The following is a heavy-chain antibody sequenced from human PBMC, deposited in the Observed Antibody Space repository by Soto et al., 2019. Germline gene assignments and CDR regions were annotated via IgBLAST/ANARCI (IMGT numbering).Heavy chain of an antibody. Sequence: ASVKGSCKTSGYTFTIYGSSWVRQAPGQGLEWMGWISAYNGNTNYAQKLQGRVTMTTDTSTSTAYMELRSLRSDDTAVYYCARDAYGDYSFDYWGRGTLVTVSS. J-gene: IGHJ4*02. CDR3: ARDAYGDYSFDY. CDR2: ISAYNGNT. CDR1: GYTFTIYG. D-gene: IGHD4-17*01. V-gene: IGHV1-18*01.